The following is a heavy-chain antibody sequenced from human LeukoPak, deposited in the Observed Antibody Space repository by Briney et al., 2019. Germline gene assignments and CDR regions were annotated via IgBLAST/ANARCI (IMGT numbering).Heavy chain of an antibody. CDR3: ARDQADYYDSSGYYHGMDV. Sequence: PGGSLRLSCAASGFTFSSYSMNWVRQAPGKGLEWVSSISSSSSYIYYADSVKGRFTISRDNAKNSLYLQMNSLRAEDTAVYYCARDQADYYDSSGYYHGMDVWGQGTTVTVS. D-gene: IGHD3-22*01. CDR2: ISSSSSYI. CDR1: GFTFSSYS. J-gene: IGHJ6*02. V-gene: IGHV3-21*01.